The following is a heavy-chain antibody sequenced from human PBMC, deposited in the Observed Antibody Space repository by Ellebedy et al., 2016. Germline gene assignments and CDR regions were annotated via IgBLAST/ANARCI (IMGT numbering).Heavy chain of an antibody. V-gene: IGHV3-30-3*01. Sequence: GESLKISCAASGFTFSSYAMHWVRQAPGKGLEWVAVISYDGSNKYYADSVKGRFTISRDNSKNTLYLQMNSLRAEDTAVYYCARGGAAAGSVWGQGTLVTVSS. CDR1: GFTFSSYA. CDR2: ISYDGSNK. CDR3: ARGGAAAGSV. J-gene: IGHJ4*02. D-gene: IGHD6-13*01.